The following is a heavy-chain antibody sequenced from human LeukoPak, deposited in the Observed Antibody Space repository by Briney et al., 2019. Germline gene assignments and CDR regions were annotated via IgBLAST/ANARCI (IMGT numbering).Heavy chain of an antibody. Sequence: SQTLSLTCAISGDSVSNNSAAWNWIRQSPSRGLEWLGRTYYRSEWYNDYPVSVKSRVTINPDTSKNQFSLQLKSVTPEDTAVYYCARALAREGYYFDYWDQGTLVTVSS. CDR2: TYYRSEWYN. D-gene: IGHD3-16*01. J-gene: IGHJ4*02. CDR1: GDSVSNNSAA. CDR3: ARALAREGYYFDY. V-gene: IGHV6-1*01.